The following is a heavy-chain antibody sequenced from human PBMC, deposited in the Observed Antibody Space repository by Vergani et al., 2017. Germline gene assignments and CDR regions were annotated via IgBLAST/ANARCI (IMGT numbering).Heavy chain of an antibody. V-gene: IGHV4-31*11. CDR2: IFYSGTT. J-gene: IGHJ6*03. CDR1: GGSISSGVHC. CDR3: ARVDTXVPATSHFYYMDG. Sequence: QVQLQESGPGVVKPSQTLCLTCAVSGGSISSGVHCWTWIRQRPGKGLEWIGYIFYSGTTYDNPSLRSRLTISVDTSQNQFSLKLRAMTAADTAVYYFARVDTXVPATSHFYYMDGWGKGTTVVVSS. D-gene: IGHD5-18*01.